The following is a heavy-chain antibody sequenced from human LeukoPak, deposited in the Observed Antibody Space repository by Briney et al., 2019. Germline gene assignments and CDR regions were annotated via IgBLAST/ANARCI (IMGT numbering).Heavy chain of an antibody. J-gene: IGHJ4*02. CDR3: ARHGFFGSGSCYFDY. CDR1: GYSFSNHW. D-gene: IGHD3-10*01. Sequence: GESLKISCKGSGYSFSNHWIGWVRQKPGKGPEWMALIYPGDSDTKYSSSFQGQVTVSADKSTSTAYLQWRSLKASDTATYYCARHGFFGSGSCYFDYWGQGVLVTVSS. CDR2: IYPGDSDT. V-gene: IGHV5-51*01.